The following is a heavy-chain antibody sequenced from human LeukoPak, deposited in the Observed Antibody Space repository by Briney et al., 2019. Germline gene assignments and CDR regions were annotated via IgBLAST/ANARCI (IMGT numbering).Heavy chain of an antibody. CDR2: ISPYNGNT. Sequence: ASVKVSCKASGYTFTTYGISWVRLAPGQGLEWMGWISPYNGNTNYAQKLQGRVTMTTDASTSTAYMELRSPRSDDTAVYYCAAGYSYGLSFDYWGQGTLVTVSS. V-gene: IGHV1-18*01. CDR1: GYTFTTYG. J-gene: IGHJ4*02. CDR3: AAGYSYGLSFDY. D-gene: IGHD5-18*01.